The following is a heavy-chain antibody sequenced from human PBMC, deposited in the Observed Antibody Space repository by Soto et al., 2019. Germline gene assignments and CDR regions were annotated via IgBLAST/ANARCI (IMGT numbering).Heavy chain of an antibody. CDR3: ARDARDSSGWTTAYYYYGMDV. V-gene: IGHV1-69*13. D-gene: IGHD6-19*01. Sequence: GASVKVSCKASGGTFSSYAISWVRQAPGQGLEWMGGIIPIFGTANYAQKFQGRVTITADESTSTAYMELSSLRSEDTAVYYCARDARDSSGWTTAYYYYGMDVWGQGTTVTVSS. J-gene: IGHJ6*02. CDR1: GGTFSSYA. CDR2: IIPIFGTA.